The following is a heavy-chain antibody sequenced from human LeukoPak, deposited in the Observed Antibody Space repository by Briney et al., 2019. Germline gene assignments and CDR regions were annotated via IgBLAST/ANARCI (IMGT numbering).Heavy chain of an antibody. CDR1: GYTFTSYY. D-gene: IGHD3-16*02. CDR3: ARDFPMITFGGVIQGETFDY. V-gene: IGHV1-46*01. Sequence: ASVKVSCKASGYTFTSYYMHWVRQAPGQGLEWMGIINPSGGSTNYAQKLQGRVTMTTDTSTSTAYMELRSLRSDDTAVYYCARDFPMITFGGVIQGETFDYWGQGTLVTVSS. J-gene: IGHJ4*02. CDR2: INPSGGST.